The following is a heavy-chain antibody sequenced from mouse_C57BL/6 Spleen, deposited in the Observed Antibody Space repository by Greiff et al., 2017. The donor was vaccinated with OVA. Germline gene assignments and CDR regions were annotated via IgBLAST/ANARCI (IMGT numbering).Heavy chain of an antibody. Sequence: VQLQQPVAELVMPGASVKLSCKASGYTFTSYWMHWVKQRPGQGLEWIGEIDPSDSYTNYNQKFTGKSTLTVDKSSSTAYMQLSSLTSEDSAVYYGARGDDSRYYAMDYWGQGTSVTVSS. CDR1: GYTFTSYW. CDR2: IDPSDSYT. D-gene: IGHD2-3*01. J-gene: IGHJ4*01. CDR3: ARGDDSRYYAMDY. V-gene: IGHV1-69*01.